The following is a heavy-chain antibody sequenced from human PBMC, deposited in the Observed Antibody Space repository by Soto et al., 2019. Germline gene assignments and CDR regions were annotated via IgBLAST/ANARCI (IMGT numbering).Heavy chain of an antibody. V-gene: IGHV4-4*02. CDR3: ARSEYSSSSWYFDL. D-gene: IGHD6-6*01. J-gene: IGHJ2*01. CDR2: IYHSGST. Sequence: PAESRGVPCAVSGGSIRMSNWWSCVRQPPVKGLEWMGEIYHSGSTNYNPSLKSRVTISVDKSKNQFSLKLSSVAAADTAVYYCARSEYSSSSWYFDLWGRGTMVTVSS. CDR1: GGSIRMSNW.